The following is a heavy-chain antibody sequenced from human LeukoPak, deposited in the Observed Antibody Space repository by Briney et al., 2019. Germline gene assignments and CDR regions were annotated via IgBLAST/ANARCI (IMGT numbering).Heavy chain of an antibody. V-gene: IGHV4-61*02. Sequence: SETLSLTCTVSGGSISSGSYYWSWIRQPAGKGLEWIGRIYTSGSTSYNPSLKSRVTISVDTSKNQFSLKLSSVTAADTAVYYCARASQQLVSDYWGQGTLVTVSS. CDR3: ARASQQLVSDY. CDR1: GGSISSGSYY. CDR2: IYTSGST. D-gene: IGHD6-13*01. J-gene: IGHJ4*02.